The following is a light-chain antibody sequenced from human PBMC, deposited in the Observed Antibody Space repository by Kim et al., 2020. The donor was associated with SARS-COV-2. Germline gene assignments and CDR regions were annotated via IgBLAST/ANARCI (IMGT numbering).Light chain of an antibody. CDR1: QSVSSDF. CDR2: GTS. CDR3: QQYDNSPQT. Sequence: EIVLTQSPGTLSLSPGERATLSCRASQSVSSDFLAWYQQKPGQAPRLVVYGTSSRATDIPDRFSGSGSGTDFTLTISSLEPEDFAVYFCQQYDNSPQTFGQGTKLEI. V-gene: IGKV3-20*01. J-gene: IGKJ1*01.